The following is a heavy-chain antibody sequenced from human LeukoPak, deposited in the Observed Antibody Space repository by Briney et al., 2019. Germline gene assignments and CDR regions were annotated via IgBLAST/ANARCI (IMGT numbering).Heavy chain of an antibody. J-gene: IGHJ4*02. CDR1: GFTLSSHA. CDR2: TWYDGSNK. V-gene: IGHV3-30*19. CDR3: ARELGTGFDS. Sequence: GGSLRLSCAASGFTLSSHAMHWVRQAPGKGLEWVAVTWYDGSNKNYADSVKGRFTVSRDDSKNTLYLQMNSLRAEDTAVFYCARELGTGFDSWGQGTLVTVSS.